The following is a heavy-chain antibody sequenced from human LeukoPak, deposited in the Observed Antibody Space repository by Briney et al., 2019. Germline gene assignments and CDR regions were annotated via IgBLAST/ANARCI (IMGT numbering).Heavy chain of an antibody. CDR1: GGSISSYY. CDR2: IFSSGST. Sequence: SETLSFTCTVSGGSISSYYWSWIRQPAGKGLEWIGRIFSSGSTNYNPSLNSQVTISVDTSKNQFSLKLSSVTAADTAVCYCARGGGAYGHFDYWGQGTLVTVSS. CDR3: ARGGGAYGHFDY. D-gene: IGHD4-17*01. V-gene: IGHV4-4*07. J-gene: IGHJ4*02.